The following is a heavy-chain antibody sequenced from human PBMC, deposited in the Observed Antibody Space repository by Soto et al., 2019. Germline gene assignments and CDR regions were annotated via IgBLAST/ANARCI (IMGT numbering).Heavy chain of an antibody. CDR3: ARGGLYSSQTANFDS. Sequence: LXRTCIVSCGSIGRHYCNWIRQPPGKSLEWIGYIYYSGSTNYSPSLKSRVTMSVDTSKNQFSLSLNSVTTADTAVYYCARGGLYSSQTANFDSWGQGILVTGSS. D-gene: IGHD6-19*01. CDR2: IYYSGST. V-gene: IGHV4-59*11. CDR1: CGSIGRHY. J-gene: IGHJ5*01.